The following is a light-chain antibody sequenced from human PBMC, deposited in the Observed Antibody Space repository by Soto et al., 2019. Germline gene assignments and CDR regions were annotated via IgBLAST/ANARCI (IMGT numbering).Light chain of an antibody. V-gene: IGKV1-5*03. J-gene: IGKJ1*01. CDR3: QQYNSYST. CDR2: KAS. Sequence: DIQMTQSPSTLSASVGDRVTISCRASQSIGSWLAWYHHKPGKAPNLLFYKASILVSGVPSMFSGSKSGTEFTLTISRLQPDYFATYYCQQYNSYSTFGQGTKVEIK. CDR1: QSIGSW.